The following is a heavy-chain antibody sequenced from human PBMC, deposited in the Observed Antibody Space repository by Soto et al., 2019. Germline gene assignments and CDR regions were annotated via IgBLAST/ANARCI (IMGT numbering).Heavy chain of an antibody. D-gene: IGHD2-2*01. CDR2: INSDGSST. CDR1: GFTFSSYW. V-gene: IGHV3-74*01. CDR3: ARGEQVPADYMDV. J-gene: IGHJ6*03. Sequence: GGSLRLSCAASGFTFSSYWMHWVRQAPGKGLVWVSRINSDGSSTSYADSVKGRFTISRDNAKNTLYLQMNSLRAEDTAVYYCARGEQVPADYMDVWGKGTTVTVSS.